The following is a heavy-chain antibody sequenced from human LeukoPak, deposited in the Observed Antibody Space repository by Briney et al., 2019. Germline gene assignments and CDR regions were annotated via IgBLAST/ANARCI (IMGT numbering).Heavy chain of an antibody. CDR3: AKRHGGAYCGGDCRYFDY. Sequence: GGSLRLSCAASGFTFSSYGMHWVRQAPGKGLEWVAVISYDGSNKYYADSVKGRFTISRGNSKNTLYLQMNSLRAEDTAVYYCAKRHGGAYCGGDCRYFDYWGQGTLVTVSS. V-gene: IGHV3-30*18. CDR2: ISYDGSNK. D-gene: IGHD2-21*02. CDR1: GFTFSSYG. J-gene: IGHJ4*02.